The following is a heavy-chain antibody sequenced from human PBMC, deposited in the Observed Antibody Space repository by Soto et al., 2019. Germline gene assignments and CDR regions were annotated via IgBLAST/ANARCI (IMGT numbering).Heavy chain of an antibody. CDR2: IYYGGST. J-gene: IGHJ6*02. V-gene: IGHV4-31*03. D-gene: IGHD2-15*01. CDR1: SGSISSGGYY. CDR3: ARVGYCSGGSCYGYYYYYGMDV. Sequence: SETLSLTCTVSSGSISSGGYYWSWIRQHPGKGLEWIGYIYYGGSTYYNPSLKSRVTISVDTPKNQFSLKLNSVAAADTAVYYCARVGYCSGGSCYGYYYYYGMDVWGQGTTVTVSS.